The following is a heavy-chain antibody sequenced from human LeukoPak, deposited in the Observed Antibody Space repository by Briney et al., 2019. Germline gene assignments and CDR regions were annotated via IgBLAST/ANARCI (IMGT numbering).Heavy chain of an antibody. CDR3: AKDQANTYYDFWSEASRWGIFDY. CDR2: IRYDGSNK. CDR1: GFTFSSYG. Sequence: GGSLRLSCAASGFTFSSYGMHWVRQAPGKGLEWVAFIRYDGSNKYYADSVKGRFTISRDNSKNTLYLQMNSLRAEDTAVYYCAKDQANTYYDFWSEASRWGIFDYWGQGTLVTVSS. V-gene: IGHV3-30*02. D-gene: IGHD3-3*01. J-gene: IGHJ4*02.